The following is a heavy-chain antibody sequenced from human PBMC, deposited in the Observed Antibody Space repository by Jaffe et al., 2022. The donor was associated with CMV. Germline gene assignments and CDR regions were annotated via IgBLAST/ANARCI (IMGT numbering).Heavy chain of an antibody. CDR1: GYSFTSYW. CDR3: ARSRRTYCSSTSCYTGLYGMDV. CDR2: IYPGDSDT. Sequence: EVQLVQSGAEVKKPGESLKISCKGSGYSFTSYWIGWVRQMPGKGLEWMGIIYPGDSDTRYSPSFQGQVTISADKSISTAYLQWSSLKASDTAMYYCARSRRTYCSSTSCYTGLYGMDVWGQGTTVTVSS. D-gene: IGHD2-2*02. J-gene: IGHJ6*02. V-gene: IGHV5-51*01.